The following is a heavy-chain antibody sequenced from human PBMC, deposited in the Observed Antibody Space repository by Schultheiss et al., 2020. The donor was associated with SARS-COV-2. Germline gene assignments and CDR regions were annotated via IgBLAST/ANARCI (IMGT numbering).Heavy chain of an antibody. J-gene: IGHJ5*02. CDR3: ARLRGPKSRGAAGWFDP. D-gene: IGHD2-15*01. V-gene: IGHV4-59*08. Sequence: SETLSLTCTVSGGSISSYYWSWIRQPPGKGLEWIGYIYYSGSTNYNPSLKSGVTISADTSKNQFSLKLSSVTAADTAVYYCARLRGPKSRGAAGWFDPWGEGALVTVSS. CDR2: IYYSGST. CDR1: GGSISSYY.